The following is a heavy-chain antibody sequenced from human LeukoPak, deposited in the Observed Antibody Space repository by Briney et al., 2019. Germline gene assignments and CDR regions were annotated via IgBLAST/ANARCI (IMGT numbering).Heavy chain of an antibody. J-gene: IGHJ4*02. D-gene: IGHD5-12*01. V-gene: IGHV3-21*01. CDR3: AKVATMLGFDC. CDR2: ISSSSSYI. Sequence: GGSLRLSCAASGFTFSSYSMNWVRQAPGKGLEWVSSISSSSSYIYYADSVKGRFTISRDNAKNSLYLQMNSLRAEDTAVYYCAKVATMLGFDCWGQGTLVTVSS. CDR1: GFTFSSYS.